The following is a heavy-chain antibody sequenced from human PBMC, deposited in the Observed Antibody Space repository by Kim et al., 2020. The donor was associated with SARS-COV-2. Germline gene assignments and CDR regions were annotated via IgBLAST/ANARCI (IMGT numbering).Heavy chain of an antibody. CDR2: ISYSGST. CDR1: GGSVSSSTFY. CDR3: ARLFPFPFYFDS. Sequence: SETLSLTCTVSGGSVSSSTFYWAWIRQPPGKGLDWIGQISYSGSTKYNPSLKSRVTLSVNTSKNQFSLKLNSVTAADTAVYYCARLFPFPFYFDSGGPGTLIPVSS. V-gene: IGHV4-61*01. J-gene: IGHJ4*02. D-gene: IGHD2-21*01.